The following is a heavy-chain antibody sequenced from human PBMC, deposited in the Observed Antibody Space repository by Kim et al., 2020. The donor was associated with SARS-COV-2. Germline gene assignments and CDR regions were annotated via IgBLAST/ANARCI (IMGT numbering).Heavy chain of an antibody. CDR1: GFTFSNHA. CDR2: ISGSSGNT. V-gene: IGHV3-23*01. Sequence: GGSLRLSCAASGFTFSNHAMSWVRQAPRKRLQWVSGISGSSGNTYYADSVKGRFTISRDNSKNMLFLQMNSLRVEDTAVYYCAQGGGYLPIGHGLDAWGQGTTVTVSS. D-gene: IGHD6-13*01. CDR3: AQGGGYLPIGHGLDA. J-gene: IGHJ6*02.